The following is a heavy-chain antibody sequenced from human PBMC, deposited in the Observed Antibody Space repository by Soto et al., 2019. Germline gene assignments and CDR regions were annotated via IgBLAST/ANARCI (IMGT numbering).Heavy chain of an antibody. CDR2: ISISSSTI. Sequence: GGSLRLSCPGSGFTFSCYSMKWVRQAPGKGLEWVSYISISSSTIYYADSVKGRFTISRDNAKNSLYLQMNSLRAEDTAVYYCARSGSGNYFRAFDIWGQGTMVTVPS. CDR1: GFTFSCYS. V-gene: IGHV3-48*01. D-gene: IGHD3-10*01. CDR3: ARSGSGNYFRAFDI. J-gene: IGHJ3*02.